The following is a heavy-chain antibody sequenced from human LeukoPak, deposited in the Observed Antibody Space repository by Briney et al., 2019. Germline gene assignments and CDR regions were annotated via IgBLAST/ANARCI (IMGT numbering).Heavy chain of an antibody. D-gene: IGHD3-9*01. CDR1: GYTFTSNY. V-gene: IGHV1-46*01. Sequence: GASVKVSCKAFGYTFTSNYMHWVRQAPGQGLEWMGIINPSGGSTTYAQKFQGRITMTRDTSTSTVYMELSSLRSEDTAVYYCARDRAYYDILTHWGQGTLVTVSS. CDR3: ARDRAYYDILTH. CDR2: INPSGGST. J-gene: IGHJ4*02.